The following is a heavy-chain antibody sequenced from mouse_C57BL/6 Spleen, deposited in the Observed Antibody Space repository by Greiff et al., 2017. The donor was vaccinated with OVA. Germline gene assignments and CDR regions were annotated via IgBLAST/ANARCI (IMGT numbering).Heavy chain of an antibody. CDR1: GYAFNNYL. CDR3: ARSDYYGSSYPDY. D-gene: IGHD1-1*01. Sequence: VQLQQSGAELVRPGTSVKVSCKASGYAFNNYLIEWVKQRPGQGLEWIGVINPGSGGTNYNEKFKGKATLTADKSSSTAYMQLSSLTSEDSAVYFCARSDYYGSSYPDYWGQGTTLTVSS. CDR2: INPGSGGT. J-gene: IGHJ2*01. V-gene: IGHV1-54*01.